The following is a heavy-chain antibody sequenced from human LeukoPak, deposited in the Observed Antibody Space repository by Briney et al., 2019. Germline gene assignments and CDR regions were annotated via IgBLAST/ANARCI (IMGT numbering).Heavy chain of an antibody. CDR2: IYHSGST. J-gene: IGHJ4*02. CDR1: GGSISSNY. D-gene: IGHD3-10*01. CDR3: ARETIYYYGSGSPRGYFDY. Sequence: SETLSLTCTVSGGSISSNYWSWIRQPPGKGLEWIGYIYHSGSTNYNPSLKSRVTISVDTSKNQFSLKLSSVTAADTAVYYCARETIYYYGSGSPRGYFDYWGQGSLVTVSS. V-gene: IGHV4-59*01.